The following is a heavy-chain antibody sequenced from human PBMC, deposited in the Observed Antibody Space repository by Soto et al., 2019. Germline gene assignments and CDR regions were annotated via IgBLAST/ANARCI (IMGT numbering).Heavy chain of an antibody. Sequence: GGSLRLSCAASGFIFSSYAMSWVRQAPGRGLEWVSTITGAGDSTYYRDSVKGRFTFSRDNSKNTLYLQMNSLRAEDTAVYYCTKLIRELYYYGMDVWGPGTTVTVSS. CDR2: ITGAGDST. D-gene: IGHD3-16*01. J-gene: IGHJ6*02. CDR1: GFIFSSYA. V-gene: IGHV3-23*01. CDR3: TKLIRELYYYGMDV.